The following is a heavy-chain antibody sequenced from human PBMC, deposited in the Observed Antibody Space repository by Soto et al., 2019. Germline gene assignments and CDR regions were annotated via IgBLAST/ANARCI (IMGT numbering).Heavy chain of an antibody. D-gene: IGHD3-10*01. CDR3: ARVAWITMVRGVTGEFDP. CDR1: GGSISSGDYY. V-gene: IGHV4-30-4*01. Sequence: PSETLSLTCTVSGGSISSGDYYWSWIRQPPGKGLEWIGYIYYSGSTYYNPSLKSRVTISVDTSKNQFSLKLSSVTAADTAVYCCARVAWITMVRGVTGEFDPWGQGTLVTVSS. CDR2: IYYSGST. J-gene: IGHJ5*02.